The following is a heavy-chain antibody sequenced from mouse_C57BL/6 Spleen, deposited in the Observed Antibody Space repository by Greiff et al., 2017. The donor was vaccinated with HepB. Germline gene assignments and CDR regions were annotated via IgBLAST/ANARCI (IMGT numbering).Heavy chain of an antibody. CDR2: IRNKANGYTT. CDR1: GFTFTDYY. V-gene: IGHV7-3*01. CDR3: ARSSIYDGYLDY. D-gene: IGHD2-3*01. J-gene: IGHJ4*01. Sequence: DVKLQESGGGLVQPGGSLSLSCAASGFTFTDYYMSWVRQPPGKALEWLGFIRNKANGYTTEYSASVKGRFTISRDNSQSILYLQMNALRAEDSATYYCARSSIYDGYLDYWGQGTSVTVSS.